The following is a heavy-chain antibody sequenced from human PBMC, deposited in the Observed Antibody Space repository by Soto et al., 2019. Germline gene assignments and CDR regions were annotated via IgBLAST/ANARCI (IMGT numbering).Heavy chain of an antibody. D-gene: IGHD6-13*01. Sequence: PSETLSLTCTVSGGSISSSSYYWGWIRQPPGKGLEWIGSIYYSGSTYYNPSLKSRVTISVDTSKNQFSLKLSSVTAADTAVYYCARQRGSSWYLSYNWFDPWGQGTRVTVS. V-gene: IGHV4-39*01. J-gene: IGHJ5*02. CDR3: ARQRGSSWYLSYNWFDP. CDR2: IYYSGST. CDR1: GGSISSSSYY.